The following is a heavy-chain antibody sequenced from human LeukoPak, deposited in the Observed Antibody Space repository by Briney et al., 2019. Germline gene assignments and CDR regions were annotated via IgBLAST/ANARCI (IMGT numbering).Heavy chain of an antibody. V-gene: IGHV3-48*03. D-gene: IGHD2-8*01. CDR2: ICISGSTI. Sequence: AGGSLRLSCAASGFTFSSYEMTWVRQAPGKGLEWVSFICISGSTISYADSVKGRFAFSRDDAENTLYLHMDNLRVEHTAIYYCARNGEGLHYWGQGTLVTVSS. J-gene: IGHJ4*02. CDR3: ARNGEGLHY. CDR1: GFTFSSYE.